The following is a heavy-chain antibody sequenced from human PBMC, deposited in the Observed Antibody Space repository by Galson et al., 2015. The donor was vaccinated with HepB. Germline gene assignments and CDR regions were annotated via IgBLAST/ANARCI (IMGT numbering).Heavy chain of an antibody. D-gene: IGHD2-15*01. V-gene: IGHV1-69*02. CDR3: ASTEYCSGGSCYYYYGMDV. CDR2: IIPILGIA. Sequence: SVKVSCKASGGTFSSYTISWVRQAPGQGLEWMGRIIPILGIANYAQKFQGRVTITADKSTSTAYMELSSLRSEDTAVYYCASTEYCSGGSCYYYYGMDVWGQGTTVTVSS. CDR1: GGTFSSYT. J-gene: IGHJ6*02.